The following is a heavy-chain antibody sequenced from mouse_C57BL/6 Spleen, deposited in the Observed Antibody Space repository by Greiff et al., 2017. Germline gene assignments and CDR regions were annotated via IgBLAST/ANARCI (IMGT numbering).Heavy chain of an antibody. CDR2: IYPGDGDT. Sequence: QVQLKQSGAELVKPGASVKISCKASGYAFSSYWMNWVKQRPGKGLEWIGQIYPGDGDTNYNGKFKGKATLTADKSSSTAYMQLSSLTAEDSAVYFCANYYGSSHFDYWGQGTTLTVSS. CDR1: GYAFSSYW. J-gene: IGHJ2*01. CDR3: ANYYGSSHFDY. D-gene: IGHD1-1*01. V-gene: IGHV1-80*01.